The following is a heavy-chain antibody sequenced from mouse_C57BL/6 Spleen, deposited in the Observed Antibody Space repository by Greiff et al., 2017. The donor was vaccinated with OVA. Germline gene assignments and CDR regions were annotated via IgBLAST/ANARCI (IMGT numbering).Heavy chain of an antibody. D-gene: IGHD2-4*01. Sequence: QVQLQQSGAELVRPGASVTLSCKASGYTFTDYEMHWVKQTPVHGLEWIGAIDTETGGTAYNQKFKGNAILTAAKSSSTAYMELRSLTSEDSAVYYCTYYDYDSSAYWGQGTLVTVSA. CDR2: IDTETGGT. CDR1: GYTFTDYE. J-gene: IGHJ3*01. V-gene: IGHV1-15*01. CDR3: TYYDYDSSAY.